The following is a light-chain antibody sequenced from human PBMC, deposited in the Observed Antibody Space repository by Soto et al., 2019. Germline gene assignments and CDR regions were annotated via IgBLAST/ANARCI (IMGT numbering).Light chain of an antibody. J-gene: IGKJ1*01. CDR2: GAS. Sequence: EIVMTQSRGTLSVFPGERATLSWLASQSVSSYLAWYQQKPGQAPRLLIFGASTRATGTPARFSGSGSGTEFTLTISSLQSEDFAVYYCQQYNNWPQTFGQGTKVDI. CDR1: QSVSSY. CDR3: QQYNNWPQT. V-gene: IGKV3-15*01.